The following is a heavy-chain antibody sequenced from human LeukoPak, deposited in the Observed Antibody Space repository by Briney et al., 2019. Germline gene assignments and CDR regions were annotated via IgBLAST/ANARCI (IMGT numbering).Heavy chain of an antibody. CDR3: ARDSDSSGYFRY. V-gene: IGHV3-30-3*01. Sequence: GRSLRLSCAASGFTFSSYAMHWVRQAPGKGLEWVAVISYDGSNKYYADSVKGRFTISRDNSKNTLYLQMNSLRAEDTAVYYCARDSDSSGYFRYWGQGTLVTVSS. CDR1: GFTFSSYA. J-gene: IGHJ4*02. D-gene: IGHD3-22*01. CDR2: ISYDGSNK.